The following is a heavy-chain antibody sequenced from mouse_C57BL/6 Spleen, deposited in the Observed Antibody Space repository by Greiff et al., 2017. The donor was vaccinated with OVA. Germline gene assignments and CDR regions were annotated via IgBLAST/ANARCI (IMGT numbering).Heavy chain of an antibody. CDR3: TSYYYGSSSDWYFDV. J-gene: IGHJ1*03. V-gene: IGHV14-4*01. CDR2: IDPENGDP. CDR1: GFNIKDDY. Sequence: VQLQQSGAELVRPGASVKLSCTASGFNIKDDYMHWVKQRPEQGLEWIGWIDPENGDPEYASKFPGKATITADKSSNTAYLQLSSLTSEDTAVYYCTSYYYGSSSDWYFDVWGTGTTVTVSS. D-gene: IGHD1-1*01.